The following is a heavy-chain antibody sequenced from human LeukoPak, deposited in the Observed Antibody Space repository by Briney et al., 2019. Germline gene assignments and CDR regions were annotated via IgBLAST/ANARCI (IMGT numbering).Heavy chain of an antibody. D-gene: IGHD3-16*01. CDR1: GFTFSDYY. CDR3: ARGWIWGYDYFDY. CDR2: INHSGST. Sequence: GSLRLSCAASGFTFSDYYMSWIRQPPGKGLEWIGEINHSGSTNYNPSLKSRVTISVDTSKNQFSLKLSSVTAADTAVYYCARGWIWGYDYFDYWGQGTLVTVSS. V-gene: IGHV4-34*01. J-gene: IGHJ4*02.